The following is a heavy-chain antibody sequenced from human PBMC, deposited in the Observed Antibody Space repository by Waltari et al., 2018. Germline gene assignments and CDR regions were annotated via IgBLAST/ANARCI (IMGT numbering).Heavy chain of an antibody. CDR2: ISGSGGRT. CDR1: GFTFSSYA. Sequence: EVQLLESGGGLVQPGGSLRLSCAASGFTFSSYAMSWVRQAPGKGLEGVEAISGSGGRTYSADSVRGRFTISRDNSKNTLYLKMNSLRAEDTAVYYCAKARKENYYGSGSYMDYWGQGTLVTVSS. CDR3: AKARKENYYGSGSYMDY. V-gene: IGHV3-23*01. D-gene: IGHD3-10*01. J-gene: IGHJ4*02.